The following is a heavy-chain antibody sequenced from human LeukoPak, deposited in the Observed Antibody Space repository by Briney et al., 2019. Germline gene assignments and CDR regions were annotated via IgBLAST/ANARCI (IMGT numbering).Heavy chain of an antibody. J-gene: IGHJ4*02. CDR3: ATHPHSSYGSSDSHSGFEDY. V-gene: IGHV4-39*01. D-gene: IGHD3-22*01. CDR2: MSYSGST. Sequence: SETLSLTCTVSGGSISSRSCYWGWIRQSPGKGLEWIGSMSYSGSTSHNPSLKSRVTISIDRSKNQFSLKLSSVTAADTAVYYCATHPHSSYGSSDSHSGFEDYWGQGTLVIVSS. CDR1: GGSISSRSCY.